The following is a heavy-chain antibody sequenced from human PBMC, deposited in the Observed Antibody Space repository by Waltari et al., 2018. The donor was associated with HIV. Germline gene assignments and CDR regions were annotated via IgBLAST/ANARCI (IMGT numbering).Heavy chain of an antibody. D-gene: IGHD1-26*01. CDR1: GYTFTSFY. J-gene: IGHJ4*02. CDR2: INPSGGST. Sequence: QVQLVQSGAEVKKPGASVKVSCKASGYTFTSFYIHWVRQAPGQGLEWMGMINPSGGSTTYAEKVQDRVTMTRDTSTRTVYMELSSLTSEDTAVYYCARVRRAVGASIDYFDYWGQGSLVTVSS. CDR3: ARVRRAVGASIDYFDY. V-gene: IGHV1-46*01.